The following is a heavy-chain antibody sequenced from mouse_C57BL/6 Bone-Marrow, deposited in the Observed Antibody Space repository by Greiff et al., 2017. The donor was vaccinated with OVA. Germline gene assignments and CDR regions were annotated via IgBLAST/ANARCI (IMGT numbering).Heavy chain of an antibody. CDR1: GYTFTSYT. V-gene: IGHV1-4*01. Sequence: VKLQESGAELARPGASVKMSCKASGYTFTSYTMHWVKQRPGQGLEWIGYINPSSGYTKYNQKFKDKATLTADKSSSTAYMQLSSLTSEDSAVYYCAGDYAMDYWGQGTSVTVSS. CDR3: AGDYAMDY. J-gene: IGHJ4*01. CDR2: INPSSGYT.